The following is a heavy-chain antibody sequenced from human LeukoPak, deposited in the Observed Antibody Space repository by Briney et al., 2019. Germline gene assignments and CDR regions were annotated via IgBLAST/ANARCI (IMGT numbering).Heavy chain of an antibody. V-gene: IGHV3-23*01. CDR3: ATNRGYSDYNPFDY. Sequence: GGSLRLSCAASGFTVSSNYMSWVRQAPGKGLEWVSGISGGGDRTYYADSVKGRFTISRDNSENTLYLQMNSLRAEDTAVYYCATNRGYSDYNPFDYWGQGALVTVSS. J-gene: IGHJ4*02. CDR1: GFTVSSNY. D-gene: IGHD5-12*01. CDR2: ISGGGDRT.